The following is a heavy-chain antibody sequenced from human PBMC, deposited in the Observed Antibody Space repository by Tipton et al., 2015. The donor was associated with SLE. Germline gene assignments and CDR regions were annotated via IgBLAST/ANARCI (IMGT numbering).Heavy chain of an antibody. J-gene: IGHJ6*03. CDR1: GYTFTSFY. V-gene: IGHV1-46*01. CDR3: ARGVVDPGYYMDV. CDR2: INTYGGST. D-gene: IGHD2-15*01. Sequence: QSGPEVKKPGASVKISCKASGYTFTSFYMHWVRQAPGQGPEWMGIINTYGGSTSYAQKFQGRVSMTRDTSTSTVFMELSSLRSEDTAVYYCARGVVDPGYYMDVWGKGTTVTVSS.